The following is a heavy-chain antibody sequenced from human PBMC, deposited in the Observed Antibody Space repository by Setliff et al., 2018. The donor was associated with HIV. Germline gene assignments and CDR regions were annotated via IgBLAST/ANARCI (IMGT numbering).Heavy chain of an antibody. CDR2: TSYDGSNK. J-gene: IGHJ6*03. Sequence: GGSLRLSCAASGFSFSSYGMHWVRQAPGKGLEWVAVTSYDGSNKYYADSVKGRFTISRDNSKNTLYLQMNSLRAEDTAVYYCAKESGLYSNYKYYYYMDVWGKGTTVTVSS. V-gene: IGHV3-30*18. D-gene: IGHD4-4*01. CDR3: AKESGLYSNYKYYYYMDV. CDR1: GFSFSSYG.